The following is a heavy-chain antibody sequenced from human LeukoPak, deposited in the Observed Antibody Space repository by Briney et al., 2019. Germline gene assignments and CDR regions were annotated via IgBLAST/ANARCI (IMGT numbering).Heavy chain of an antibody. D-gene: IGHD6-19*01. CDR2: IYYSGST. CDR3: ARKQWLANWFDP. CDR1: GGSISSYY. V-gene: IGHV4-59*01. J-gene: IGHJ5*02. Sequence: PSETLSLTCTVSGGSISSYYWSWIRQPPGKGLEWIGYIYYSGSTNYNPSLKSRVTISVDTSKNQFSLKLSSVTAADTAVYYCARKQWLANWFDPWGQGTLVTVSS.